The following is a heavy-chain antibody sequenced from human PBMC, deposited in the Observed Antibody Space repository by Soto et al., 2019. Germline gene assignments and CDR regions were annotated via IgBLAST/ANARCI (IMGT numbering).Heavy chain of an antibody. J-gene: IGHJ4*02. Sequence: QLQLQESGAGLVRPSATLCLTCTVSGASMTNYYGSWIRQSPGKELDHIGYVYYSGSTNYNPSPKSRVTTSVDTDNNPFSLQLSSVPAADTAICYCARSGHIFEGVVWGQGILGTVSS. CDR3: ARSGHIFEGVV. CDR2: VYYSGST. D-gene: IGHD3-16*01. V-gene: IGHV4-59*01. CDR1: GASMTNYY.